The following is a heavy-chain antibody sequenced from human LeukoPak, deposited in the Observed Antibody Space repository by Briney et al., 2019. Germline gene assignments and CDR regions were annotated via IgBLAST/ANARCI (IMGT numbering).Heavy chain of an antibody. J-gene: IGHJ3*02. V-gene: IGHV1-3*01. Sequence: GASVKVSCKASGYTFTSYPMHWVRQAPGQRLEWMGWISAGNGNTKYSQKFQGRVTITRDTSASTAYMDLSSLRSEDTAVYYCARDGIYGDCDIWGQGTMVTVSS. CDR2: ISAGNGNT. CDR1: GYTFTSYP. CDR3: ARDGIYGDCDI. D-gene: IGHD4-17*01.